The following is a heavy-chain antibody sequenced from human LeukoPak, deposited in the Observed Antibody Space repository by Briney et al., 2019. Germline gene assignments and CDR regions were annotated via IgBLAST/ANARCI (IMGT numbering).Heavy chain of an antibody. V-gene: IGHV3-23*01. J-gene: IGHJ6*02. CDR1: GFTFSSYA. Sequence: GGSLRLSCAASGFTFSSYAMSWVRQAPGKGLEWVSAISGSGGSTYYADSVKGRFTISRDNSKNTLYLQMNSLRAEHTAVYYCAKDTLSPFNYHSFRDVWGQGTTV. CDR2: ISGSGGST. CDR3: AKDTLSPFNYHSFRDV.